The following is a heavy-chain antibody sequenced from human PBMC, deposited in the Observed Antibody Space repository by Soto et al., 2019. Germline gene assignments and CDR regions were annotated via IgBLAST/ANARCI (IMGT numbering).Heavy chain of an antibody. D-gene: IGHD1-1*01. CDR1: GYIFSNYG. Sequence: QVQLVQSGVEVKKPGASVKVSCKASGYIFSNYGISWVRQAPGQGLEWMGWISTNSGNTNSAQKFQARITMTTDTSTTTAYMELRSLTSDDTAVYYCARDLDNDGGSDNWFDPWGQGTLVTDSS. J-gene: IGHJ5*02. CDR3: ARDLDNDGGSDNWFDP. CDR2: ISTNSGNT. V-gene: IGHV1-18*01.